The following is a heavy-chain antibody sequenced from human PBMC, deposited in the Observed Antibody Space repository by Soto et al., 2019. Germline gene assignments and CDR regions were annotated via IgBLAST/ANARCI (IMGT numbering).Heavy chain of an antibody. V-gene: IGHV3-9*01. D-gene: IGHD3-10*01. Sequence: PGGSLRLSCAASGFTFGDYAMHWVRQVPGKGLEWVSGFKWNSGDVGYADSVKGRFTISRDNAKNSLYLQMNSLRPEDTAVYYCAKDRSSGSPYYGMDFWGQGTMVPVSS. CDR3: AKDRSSGSPYYGMDF. CDR1: GFTFGDYA. J-gene: IGHJ6*02. CDR2: FKWNSGDV.